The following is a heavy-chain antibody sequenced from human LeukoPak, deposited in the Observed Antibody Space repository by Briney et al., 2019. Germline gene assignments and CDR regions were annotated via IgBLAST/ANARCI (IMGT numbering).Heavy chain of an antibody. CDR3: TTVGSSWGFDY. V-gene: IGHV3-15*01. CDR2: IKSRTDGGTT. D-gene: IGHD6-13*01. Sequence: GGSLRLSCVASGFTFSAAWMTWVRQAPGKGLECVGRIKSRTDGGTTDYATPVKGRFAISRDDSKNTLYIQMNSLKIEDTGVYYCTTVGSSWGFDYWGQGTLVTVSS. J-gene: IGHJ4*02. CDR1: GFTFSAAW.